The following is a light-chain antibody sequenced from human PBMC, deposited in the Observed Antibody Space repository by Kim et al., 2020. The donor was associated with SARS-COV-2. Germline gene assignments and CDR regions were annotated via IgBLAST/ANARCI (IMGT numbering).Light chain of an antibody. CDR2: DGS. Sequence: STLSASVGARVTLTCRASQSVSRWLAWYQQKPGKAPKLLIYDGSNLQSGVPSRFSGSGSGTEFTLTISSLQPDDFAIYYCQHRQTFGQGTKVEIK. V-gene: IGKV1-5*01. CDR1: QSVSRW. J-gene: IGKJ1*01. CDR3: QHRQT.